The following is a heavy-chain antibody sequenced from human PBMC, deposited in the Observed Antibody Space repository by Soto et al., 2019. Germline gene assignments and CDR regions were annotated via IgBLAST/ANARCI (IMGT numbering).Heavy chain of an antibody. CDR1: GGTFSSYS. D-gene: IGHD3-22*01. V-gene: IGHV1-69*13. Sequence: SVNVSCKSSGGTFSSYSISWVREAPGQGLECMGGIIPIFSTANYAQKSQGRVTITADESTSTAYMELSSLRSEDTAVYYCARDLKRYYDSSGYGYYYYGMDVWGQGTTVTVSS. CDR2: IIPIFSTA. CDR3: ARDLKRYYDSSGYGYYYYGMDV. J-gene: IGHJ6*02.